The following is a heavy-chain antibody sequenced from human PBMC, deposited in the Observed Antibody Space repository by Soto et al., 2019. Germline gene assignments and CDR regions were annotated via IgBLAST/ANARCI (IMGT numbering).Heavy chain of an antibody. D-gene: IGHD2-15*01. CDR2: AYWDVDN. J-gene: IGHJ4*02. Sequence: QKTFRQSGPTLVKPTQTLTLTCTFSGFSLTTRPVGVGWIRQSPGKALEWLAFAYWDVDNRYSPSLRSRLTVTKYNSKNQDVLTMTNVDPVDTATYSCEHRRHSGGLNGGVFDYSGPRTLVTVSS. V-gene: IGHV2-5*02. CDR3: EHRRHSGGLNGGVFDY. CDR1: GFSLTTRPVG.